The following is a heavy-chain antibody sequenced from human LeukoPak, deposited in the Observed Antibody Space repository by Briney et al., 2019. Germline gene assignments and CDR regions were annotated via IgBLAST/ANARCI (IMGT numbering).Heavy chain of an antibody. Sequence: GESLKISCKGSGYSFTSYWIGWVRQMPGKGLEWMGIIYPGDSDTRYSPSFQGQVTISADKSIRTAYLQWSSLKASDTAMYYCARHRYYYDSSGYYRRYAFDIWGQGTMVTVSS. CDR2: IYPGDSDT. V-gene: IGHV5-51*01. J-gene: IGHJ3*02. D-gene: IGHD3-22*01. CDR1: GYSFTSYW. CDR3: ARHRYYYDSSGYYRRYAFDI.